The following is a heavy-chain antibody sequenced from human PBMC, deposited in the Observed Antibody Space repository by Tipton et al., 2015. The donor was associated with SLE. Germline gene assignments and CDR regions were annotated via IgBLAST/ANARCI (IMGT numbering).Heavy chain of an antibody. CDR3: ARGGSSWSLDY. CDR1: GFTFSTYS. V-gene: IGHV3-21*01. CDR2: TCSSSIYI. D-gene: IGHD6-13*01. Sequence: SLRLSCAASGFTFSTYSMNWVRQAPGKGLEWVSSTCSSSIYIYYADSVKGRFTISRDNAKNSLYLQMNSLRAEDTAVYYCARGGSSWSLDYWGQGTLVTVSS. J-gene: IGHJ4*02.